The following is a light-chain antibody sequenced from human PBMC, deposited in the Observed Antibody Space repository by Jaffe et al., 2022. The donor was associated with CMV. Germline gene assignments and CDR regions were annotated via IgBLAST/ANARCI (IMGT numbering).Light chain of an antibody. V-gene: IGLV1-51*02. CDR3: ETWDNSLTGVV. J-gene: IGLJ2*01. CDR1: SSNIGSRY. CDR2: EDD. Sequence: QSVLTQPPSVSAAPGQKVTISCSGTSSNIGSRYVSWYQQVPGTAPKLLIYEDDKRFSGISDRFSASKSGTSATLDITGLQTGDEADYYCETWDNSLTGVVFGGGTKLSVL.